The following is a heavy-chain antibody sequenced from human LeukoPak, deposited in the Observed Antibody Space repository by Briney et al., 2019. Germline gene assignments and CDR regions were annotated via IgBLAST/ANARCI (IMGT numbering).Heavy chain of an antibody. J-gene: IGHJ6*03. CDR3: ARQPVDCSSTSCYPYYYYYMDV. CDR1: GGSISSYY. D-gene: IGHD2-2*01. V-gene: IGHV4-59*01. CDR2: TNNGGRT. Sequence: SETLSLTCTVSGGSISSYYWGWIRQPPGKELRWIGNTNNGGRTNYNPSLKSRVTISVDTSKNQFSLKLSSVTAADTAVYYCARQPVDCSSTSCYPYYYYYMDVWGKGTTVTVSS.